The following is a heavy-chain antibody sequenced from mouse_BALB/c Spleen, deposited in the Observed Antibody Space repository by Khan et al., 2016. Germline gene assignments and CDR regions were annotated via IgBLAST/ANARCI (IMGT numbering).Heavy chain of an antibody. CDR3: ARGGVRRGYYCDY. CDR2: IYPGNVNT. V-gene: IGHV1S56*01. D-gene: IGHD2-14*01. J-gene: IGHJ2*01. CDR1: GYTFTSYY. Sequence: QVQLQQSGPELVKPGASVRISCKASGYTFTSYYIHWVKQRPGQGLEWIGWIYPGNVNTKYNEKFKGKATLTADTSSSTAYMQLSSLTSEDSAVSVCARGGVRRGYYCDYWGQGTTLTVSA.